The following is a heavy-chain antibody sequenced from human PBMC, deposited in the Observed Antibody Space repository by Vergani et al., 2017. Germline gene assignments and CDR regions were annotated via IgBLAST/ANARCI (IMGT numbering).Heavy chain of an antibody. CDR1: GFTFSSYA. CDR2: ISGSGGST. J-gene: IGHJ4*02. Sequence: EVQLLESGGGLVQPGGSLRLSCAASGFTFSSYAMSWVRQAPGKGLEWVSAISGSGGSTYYADSVKGRFTISRDNSKNTLYLQMNSLRAEDTAVYYCARDARESDYDFWSGLDYWGQGTLVTVSS. CDR3: ARDARESDYDFWSGLDY. D-gene: IGHD3-3*01. V-gene: IGHV3-23*01.